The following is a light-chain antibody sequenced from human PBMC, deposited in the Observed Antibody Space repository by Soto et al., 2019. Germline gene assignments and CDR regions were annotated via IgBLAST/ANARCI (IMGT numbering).Light chain of an antibody. Sequence: QSVLAQPRSVSGSPGQLLTISCTGTSSDVDDYRYVSWYQQYPGKALKLVIYDGNKRPSGVPDRFSGSNSGNTASLTISGLQAEDEADYYCCSYVTTPEIFGTGTKSPS. V-gene: IGLV2-11*01. J-gene: IGLJ1*01. CDR2: DGN. CDR1: SSDVDDYRY. CDR3: CSYVTTPEI.